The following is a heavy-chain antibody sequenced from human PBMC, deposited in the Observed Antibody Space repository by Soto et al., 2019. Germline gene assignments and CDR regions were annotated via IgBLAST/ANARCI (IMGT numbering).Heavy chain of an antibody. CDR1: GFTFSSYA. Sequence: GGSLRLSCAASGFTFSSYAMHWVRQAPGKGLEWVAVISYDGSSKYYADSVRDRFTISRDNSKNTLYLQMNSLRAEDSALYHCARFVTYYYDTGGHYYDYWGRGTLVTVSS. CDR2: ISYDGSSK. CDR3: ARFVTYYYDTGGHYYDY. J-gene: IGHJ4*01. V-gene: IGHV3-30*14. D-gene: IGHD3-22*01.